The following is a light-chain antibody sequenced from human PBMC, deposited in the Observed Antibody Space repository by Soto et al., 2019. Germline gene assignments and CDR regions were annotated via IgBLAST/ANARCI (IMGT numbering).Light chain of an antibody. CDR3: QQYNSWSLT. J-gene: IGKJ5*01. CDR2: AAS. Sequence: EIVMTQSPATLSVSPGDRVTLSCGASQSVRSNLAWYQQKPGQAPRLLIYAASTRATGIPARFSGSGSGTDFTLTISSLQSEDFAVYYCQQYNSWSLTFGQGTRLEIK. V-gene: IGKV3-15*01. CDR1: QSVRSN.